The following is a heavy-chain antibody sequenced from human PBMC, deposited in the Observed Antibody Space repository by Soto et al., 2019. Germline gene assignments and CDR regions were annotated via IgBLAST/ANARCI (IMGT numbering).Heavy chain of an antibody. CDR1: GGSISSGGYY. Sequence: QVQLQESGPGLVKPSQTLSLTCTVSGGSISSGGYYWSWNRQHPGKGLEWIGYIYYSGSTYYNPSLKRRVTISVDTSKNKFSLKLSSVTAADTAVYYCARESIGVAGWFDPWGQGTLFTVSS. CDR2: IYYSGST. V-gene: IGHV4-31*03. J-gene: IGHJ5*02. D-gene: IGHD2-8*01. CDR3: ARESIGVAGWFDP.